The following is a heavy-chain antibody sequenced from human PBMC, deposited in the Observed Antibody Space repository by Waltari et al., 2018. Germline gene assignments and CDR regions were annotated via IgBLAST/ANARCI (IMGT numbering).Heavy chain of an antibody. Sequence: EVQLEESGGGLVQPGGSLRLSCAASGFTFSSFSMNWVRQAPGKGLEWLSYIISNTNTISYADSVKGRFTISRDNAKNSLYLHMNSLRAEDTAVYYCVRDQNYAFDIWGQGTMVTVSS. CDR3: VRDQNYAFDI. J-gene: IGHJ3*02. CDR1: GFTFSSFS. V-gene: IGHV3-48*01. CDR2: IISNTNTI.